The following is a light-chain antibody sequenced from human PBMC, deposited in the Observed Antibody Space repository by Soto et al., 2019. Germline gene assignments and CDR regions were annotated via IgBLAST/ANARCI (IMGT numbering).Light chain of an antibody. Sequence: QSALTQPRSVSGSPGQSVTMSCIGTSSDVGGYNYVSWYQQHPGKAPKLMIYDVSKRPSGVPDRFSGSKSGNTASLTISGLQAEDEADYYCCSYGGSYVLFGGGTKLIVL. V-gene: IGLV2-11*02. CDR3: CSYGGSYVL. J-gene: IGLJ2*01. CDR2: DVS. CDR1: SSDVGGYNY.